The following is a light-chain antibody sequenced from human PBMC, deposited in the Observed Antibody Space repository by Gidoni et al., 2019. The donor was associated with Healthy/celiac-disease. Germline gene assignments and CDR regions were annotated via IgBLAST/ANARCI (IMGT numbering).Light chain of an antibody. V-gene: IGKV1-39*01. Sequence: DIQMTQSPSSLSASVGDRVTITCRASQSISSYLNWYQQKPGKAPKLLIYAASNLQRGVPARFSGSGSGTDFTLTISRLQPEDFATCYCQQSYSTPYTFGQGTKLEIK. CDR3: QQSYSTPYT. CDR1: QSISSY. CDR2: AAS. J-gene: IGKJ2*01.